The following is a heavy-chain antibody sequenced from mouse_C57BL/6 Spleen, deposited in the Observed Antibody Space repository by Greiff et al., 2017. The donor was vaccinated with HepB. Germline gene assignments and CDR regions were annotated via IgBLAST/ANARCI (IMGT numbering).Heavy chain of an antibody. CDR2: ISSGSSTI. CDR1: GFTFSNYG. D-gene: IGHD2-1*01. Sequence: EVQGVESGGGLVKPGGSLKLSCAASGFTFSNYGMHWVRQAPEKGLEWVAYISSGSSTIYYADTVKGRFTISRDNAKNTLFLQMTSLRSEDTAMYYCARTSLLWLYYFDYWGQGTTLTVSS. CDR3: ARTSLLWLYYFDY. J-gene: IGHJ2*01. V-gene: IGHV5-17*01.